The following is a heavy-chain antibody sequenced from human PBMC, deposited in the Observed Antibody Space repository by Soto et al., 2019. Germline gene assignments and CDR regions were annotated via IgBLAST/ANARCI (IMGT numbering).Heavy chain of an antibody. J-gene: IGHJ5*02. D-gene: IGHD2-2*01. Sequence: QVQLVESGGGVVQPGRSLRLSCAASGFTFSSYGMHWVRQAPGKGLEWVAVIWYDGSNKYYADSVKGRFTISRDNSKNTLYLQMNSLRAADTAVYHAASEDCSSTSCQRFDPWGQGTLVTVCS. CDR1: GFTFSSYG. CDR2: IWYDGSNK. CDR3: ASEDCSSTSCQRFDP. V-gene: IGHV3-33*01.